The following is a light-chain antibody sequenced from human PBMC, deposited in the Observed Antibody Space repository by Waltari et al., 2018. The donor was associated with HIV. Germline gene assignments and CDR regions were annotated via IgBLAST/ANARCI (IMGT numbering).Light chain of an antibody. CDR3: MQPLQLPLT. CDR1: QSLLHSNGYNY. CDR2: LGS. V-gene: IGKV2-28*01. Sequence: EIVMTQSPLSLPVTPGEPASFSCRSSQSLLHSNGYNYLDWYLQMPGQSPQLLIYLGSTRASGVPDRFSGSGSGTDFTLTISRVEAEDVGVYYCMQPLQLPLTFGGGTKVEIK. J-gene: IGKJ4*01.